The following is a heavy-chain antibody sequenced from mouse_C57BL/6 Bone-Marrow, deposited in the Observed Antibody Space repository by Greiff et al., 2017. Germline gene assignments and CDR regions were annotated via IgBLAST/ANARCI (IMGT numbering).Heavy chain of an antibody. D-gene: IGHD4-1*01. V-gene: IGHV1-55*01. CDR2: IYPTSGRT. Sequence: QVQLQQPGAELVKPGASVKMSCKASGYTFTSYWITWVKQRPDQGLEWIGDIYPTSGRTNYNEKFKSKAILTVDTSSNTAYMQLSSRTSEDSAVFYCARSGPLGRSFDYWGQGTTLTVSS. CDR1: GYTFTSYW. CDR3: ARSGPLGRSFDY. J-gene: IGHJ2*01.